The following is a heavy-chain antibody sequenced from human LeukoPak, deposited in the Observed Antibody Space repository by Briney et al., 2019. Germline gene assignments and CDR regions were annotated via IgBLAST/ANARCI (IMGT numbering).Heavy chain of an antibody. CDR3: ARGDGYNSYYFDY. V-gene: IGHV3-11*04. Sequence: GGSLRLSCAASGFTFSDYYMSWIRQAPGKGLEWVSYISSSGSTIFYADSVKGRFTISRDNAKNSLYLQMNSLRAEDTALYYCARGDGYNSYYFDYWGQGTLVTVSS. CDR2: ISSSGSTI. J-gene: IGHJ4*02. D-gene: IGHD5-24*01. CDR1: GFTFSDYY.